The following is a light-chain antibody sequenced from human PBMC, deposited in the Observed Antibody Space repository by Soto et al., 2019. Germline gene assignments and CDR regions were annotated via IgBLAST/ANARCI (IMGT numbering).Light chain of an antibody. J-gene: IGKJ4*01. Sequence: DIQMTQSPSSLSASVGDRVTITCQASQDISNYLNWYQQKPGKAPKLLIYAASSLQSGVPTRFRGSGSGTDFTLTISSLQPEDFATYYCQQSYSTQLTFGGGTKVVIK. CDR1: QDISNY. CDR2: AAS. V-gene: IGKV1-39*01. CDR3: QQSYSTQLT.